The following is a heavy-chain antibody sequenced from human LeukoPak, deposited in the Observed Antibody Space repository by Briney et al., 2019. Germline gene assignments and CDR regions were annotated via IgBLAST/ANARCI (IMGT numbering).Heavy chain of an antibody. J-gene: IGHJ6*04. V-gene: IGHV1-18*01. CDR1: GYTFTRYG. CDR3: ATAGITIVGVALPADV. CDR2: ISAYNGNT. Sequence: ASVKVSCKASGYTFTRYGIRWVRQAPGQGLEWMGWISAYNGNTNYAQKLQGRVTMTTDTSTSTAYMELRSLRSDDTAVYYCATAGITIVGVALPADVWGKGTTVTVSS. D-gene: IGHD3-3*01.